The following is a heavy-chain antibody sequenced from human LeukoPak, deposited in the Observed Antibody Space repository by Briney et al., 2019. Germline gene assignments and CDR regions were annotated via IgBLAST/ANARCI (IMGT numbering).Heavy chain of an antibody. CDR3: ARMRFDYYDSSGYPYYFDY. D-gene: IGHD3-22*01. J-gene: IGHJ4*02. CDR2: IYPGDSDT. Sequence: GESLKISCKGSGYSFTSYWIGWVRQMPGKGLEWMGIIYPGDSDTRYSPSFQGQVTISADKSISTAYLQWSSLKASDTAMYYCARMRFDYYDSSGYPYYFDYWGQGSLVTVSS. CDR1: GYSFTSYW. V-gene: IGHV5-51*01.